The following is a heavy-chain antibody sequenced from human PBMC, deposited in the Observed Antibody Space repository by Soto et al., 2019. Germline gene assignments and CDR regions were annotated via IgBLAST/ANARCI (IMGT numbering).Heavy chain of an antibody. CDR1: GYMFVTSG. V-gene: IGHV1-18*01. CDR3: ARDLDGSGSYYTDY. CDR2: ISAYNGNT. J-gene: IGHJ4*02. D-gene: IGHD3-10*01. Sequence: ASVKVSCKASGYMFVTSGINWVRQAPGQGLEWMGWISAYNGNTKYAQNLQGRVTMTTDASTSTAYMEMRSLRSDDTAVYYCARDLDGSGSYYTDYWGPGTLVTVSS.